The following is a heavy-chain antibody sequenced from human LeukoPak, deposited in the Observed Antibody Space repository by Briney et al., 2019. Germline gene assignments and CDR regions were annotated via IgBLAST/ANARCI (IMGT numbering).Heavy chain of an antibody. CDR3: ARLNYYDSSGYPDFDY. CDR2: ISAYNGNT. V-gene: IGHV1-18*04. J-gene: IGHJ4*02. Sequence: ASVKVSCKASGYTFTSYGISWVRQAPGQGLEWMGWISAYNGNTNYAQKLQGRVTMTTDTSTSTAYMELRSLGSDDTAVYYCARLNYYDSSGYPDFDYWGQGTLVTVSS. D-gene: IGHD3-22*01. CDR1: GYTFTSYG.